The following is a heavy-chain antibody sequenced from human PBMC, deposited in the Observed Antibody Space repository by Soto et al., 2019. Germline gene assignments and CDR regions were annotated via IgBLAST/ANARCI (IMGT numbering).Heavy chain of an antibody. CDR3: AIGQGWELPGRTYYYYYYGMDV. J-gene: IGHJ6*02. CDR2: IIPIFGTA. CDR1: GGTFSSYA. Sequence: ASVKVSCKASGGTFSSYAISWVRQAPGQGLEWMGGIIPIFGTANYAQKFQGRVTITADESTSTAYMELSSLRSEDTAVFYCAIGQGWELPGRTYYYYYYGMDVWGQGTTVTVSS. D-gene: IGHD1-26*01. V-gene: IGHV1-69*13.